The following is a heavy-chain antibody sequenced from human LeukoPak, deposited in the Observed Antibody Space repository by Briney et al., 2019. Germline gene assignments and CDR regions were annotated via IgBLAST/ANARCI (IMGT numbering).Heavy chain of an antibody. Sequence: PSETLSLTCTVSGGSISSSSYYWGWIRQPPGKGLEWIGSIYYSGSTYYNPSLKSRVTISVDTSKNQFSLKLSSVTAADTAVYYCARVGFPVGVVVAYWYFDLWGRGTLVTVSS. CDR2: IYYSGST. V-gene: IGHV4-39*07. CDR3: ARVGFPVGVVVAYWYFDL. CDR1: GGSISSSSYY. J-gene: IGHJ2*01. D-gene: IGHD2-2*01.